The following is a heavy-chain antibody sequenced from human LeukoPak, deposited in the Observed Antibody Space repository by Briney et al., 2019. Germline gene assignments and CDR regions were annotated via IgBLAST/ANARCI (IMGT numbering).Heavy chain of an antibody. CDR2: IIPIFGTA. V-gene: IGHV1-69*13. CDR1: GGTFSSYA. D-gene: IGHD2-2*01. CDR3: ARDAGYCSSTSCYSWFDP. Sequence: PVASVKVSCKASGGTFSSYAISWVRQAPGQGLEWMGGIIPIFGTANYAQKFQGRVTITADESTSTAYMELSSLRSEDTAVYYCARDAGYCSSTSCYSWFDPWGQGTLVTVSS. J-gene: IGHJ5*02.